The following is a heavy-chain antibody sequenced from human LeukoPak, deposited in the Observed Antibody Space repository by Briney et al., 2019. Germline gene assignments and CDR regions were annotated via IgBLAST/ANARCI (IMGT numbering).Heavy chain of an antibody. CDR2: ISSSGSTI. CDR1: GFTFSSYG. Sequence: GGSLRLSCAASGFTFSSYGMSWIRQAPGKGLEWVSYISSSGSTIYYADSVKGRFTISRDNAKNSLYLQMNSLRAEDTAVYYCARGQYSGYDYFDYWGQGTLVTVSS. J-gene: IGHJ4*02. D-gene: IGHD5-12*01. V-gene: IGHV3-11*01. CDR3: ARGQYSGYDYFDY.